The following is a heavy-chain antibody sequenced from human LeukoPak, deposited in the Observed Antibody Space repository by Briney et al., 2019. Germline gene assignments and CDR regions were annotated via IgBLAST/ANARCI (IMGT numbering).Heavy chain of an antibody. CDR1: GFTFSSYA. Sequence: GGSLRPSCAASGFTFSSYAMSWVRQAPGKGLAWVSAISGSGGSTYYADSVKGRFTISRDNSKNTLYLQMNSLRAEDTAVYYCAKDRGAVTFGHYFDYWGQGTLVTVSS. CDR2: ISGSGGST. D-gene: IGHD3-10*01. J-gene: IGHJ4*02. CDR3: AKDRGAVTFGHYFDY. V-gene: IGHV3-23*01.